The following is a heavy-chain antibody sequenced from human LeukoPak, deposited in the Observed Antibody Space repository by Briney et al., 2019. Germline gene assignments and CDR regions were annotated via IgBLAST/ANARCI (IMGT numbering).Heavy chain of an antibody. CDR2: IYHSGST. J-gene: IGHJ3*02. CDR3: ARDFSAPVVPAAHDAFDI. D-gene: IGHD2-2*01. V-gene: IGHV4-30-2*01. Sequence: PSQTLSLTCTVSGGSISSGGYYWSWIRQPPGKGLEWIGYIYHSGSTYYNPSLKSRVTISVDRSKNQFSLKLSSVTAADTAVYYCARDFSAPVVPAAHDAFDIWGQGTMVTVSS. CDR1: GGSISSGGYY.